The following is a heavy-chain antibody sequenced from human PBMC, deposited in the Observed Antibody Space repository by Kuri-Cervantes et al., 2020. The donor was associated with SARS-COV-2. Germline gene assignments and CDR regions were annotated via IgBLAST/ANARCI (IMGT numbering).Heavy chain of an antibody. CDR2: ISGSGGST. V-gene: IGHV3-23*01. CDR1: GFTFSSYA. CDR3: VKDGAAMVTGPVGYYGMDV. J-gene: IGHJ6*04. Sequence: GESLKISCAASGFTFSSYAMGWVRQAPGKGLEWVSAISGSGGSTYYADSVKGRFTISRDNSKNTLYLQMSSLRAEDTAVYYCVKDGAAMVTGPVGYYGMDVWGEGTTVTVSS. D-gene: IGHD5-18*01.